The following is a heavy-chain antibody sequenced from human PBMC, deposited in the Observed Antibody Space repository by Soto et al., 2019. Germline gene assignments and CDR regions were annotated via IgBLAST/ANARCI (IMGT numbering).Heavy chain of an antibody. D-gene: IGHD6-13*01. CDR2: ISGYNGNT. Sequence: QVQLLQSGAELKKPGASVRVSCKVSGDTFVGYGVTWVRQAPGQGLEWMAWISGYNGNTKYAQQIQDRITLTTDTSTSTAYMELRSLTPDDTAVYFCAQITAEIDHWGQGTLVTVSS. V-gene: IGHV1-18*01. CDR3: AQITAEIDH. CDR1: GDTFVGYG. J-gene: IGHJ4*02.